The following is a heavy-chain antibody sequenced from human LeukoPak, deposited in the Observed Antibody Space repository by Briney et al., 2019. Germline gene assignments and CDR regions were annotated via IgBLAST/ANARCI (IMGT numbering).Heavy chain of an antibody. CDR1: GYTFTGYY. CDR3: ARGPSDRYYDSSGYRYFDY. Sequence: ASVKVSCKASGYTFTGYYMHWVRQAPGQGLEWMGWINPNSGGTNYAQKFQGRVTMTRDTSISTAYMELSRLRSDDTAVYYCARGPSDRYYDSSGYRYFDYWGQGTLVTVSS. D-gene: IGHD3-22*01. CDR2: INPNSGGT. V-gene: IGHV1-2*02. J-gene: IGHJ4*02.